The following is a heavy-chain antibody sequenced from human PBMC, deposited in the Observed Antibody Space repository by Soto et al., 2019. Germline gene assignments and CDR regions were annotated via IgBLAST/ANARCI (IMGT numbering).Heavy chain of an antibody. Sequence: PSETLSLTCAVSGGSISSSNWWSWVRQPPGKGLEWIGEIYHSGSTNYNPSLKSRVTISVDKSKNQFSLKLSSVTAADTAVYYCARDRYRIAAAGTYYYYGMDVWGQGTTVTVSS. CDR3: ARDRYRIAAAGTYYYYGMDV. D-gene: IGHD6-13*01. CDR1: GGSISSSNW. J-gene: IGHJ6*02. CDR2: IYHSGST. V-gene: IGHV4-4*02.